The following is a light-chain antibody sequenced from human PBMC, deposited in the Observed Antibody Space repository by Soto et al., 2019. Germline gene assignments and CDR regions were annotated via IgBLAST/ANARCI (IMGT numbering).Light chain of an antibody. Sequence: DIQMTQSPFSLSASVGDRVTITCRASQTIDIYLNWYQQKPGKAPKLLIYAASRLQSGVPSRFSGSGSGTDFTLTISSVQPEDFATYSCQHTDIIPYTFGQGTKLEIK. CDR1: QTIDIY. CDR3: QHTDIIPYT. V-gene: IGKV1-39*01. CDR2: AAS. J-gene: IGKJ2*01.